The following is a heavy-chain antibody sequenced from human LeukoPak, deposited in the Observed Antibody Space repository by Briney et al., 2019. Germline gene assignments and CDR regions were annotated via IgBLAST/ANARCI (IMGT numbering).Heavy chain of an antibody. Sequence: GSLRLSCEASGFTFRSYDMYWVRQAPGKGLEWVSNIGTAGDTYYADSVKGRFTISRENAKNSLYLQMNSLRAGDTAVYYCAKDQTPMVTGWFDPWGQGTLVTVSS. D-gene: IGHD5-18*01. V-gene: IGHV3-13*01. CDR2: IGTAGDT. CDR3: AKDQTPMVTGWFDP. J-gene: IGHJ5*02. CDR1: GFTFRSYD.